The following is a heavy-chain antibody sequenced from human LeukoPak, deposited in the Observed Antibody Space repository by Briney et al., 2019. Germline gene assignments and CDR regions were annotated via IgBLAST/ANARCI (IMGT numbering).Heavy chain of an antibody. Sequence: KARGSLRLSCAASGFTFSSYSMNWVRQAPGKGLEWVSSISSSSSYIYYADSVKGRFTISRDNAKNSLYLQMNSLRAEDTAVYYCARDRGDYGFDYWGQGTLVTVSS. CDR3: ARDRGDYGFDY. CDR2: ISSSSSYI. D-gene: IGHD2-21*02. J-gene: IGHJ4*02. CDR1: GFTFSSYS. V-gene: IGHV3-21*01.